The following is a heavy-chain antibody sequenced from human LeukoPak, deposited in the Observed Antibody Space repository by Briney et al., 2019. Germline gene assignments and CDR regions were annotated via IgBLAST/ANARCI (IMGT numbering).Heavy chain of an antibody. CDR2: IYYSGST. V-gene: IGHV4-59*01. CDR1: GGSISSYY. CDR3: ARDQSDYDILTGYENWFDP. Sequence: SETLSLTCTVSGGSISSYYWTWIRQPPGKGLEWIGYIYYSGSTNYNPSLKSRVTISVDTSKNQSSLKLSSVTAADTAVYYCARDQSDYDILTGYENWFDPWGQGTLVTVSS. J-gene: IGHJ5*02. D-gene: IGHD3-9*01.